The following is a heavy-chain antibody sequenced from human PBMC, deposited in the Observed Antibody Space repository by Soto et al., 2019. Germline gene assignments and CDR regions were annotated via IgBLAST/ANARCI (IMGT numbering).Heavy chain of an antibody. CDR3: AKGHWQWLWGYFDY. D-gene: IGHD6-19*01. J-gene: IGHJ4*02. CDR1: GFTFSTYA. Sequence: PGGSLRLSCAASGFTFSTYAMAWVRQAPGKGLEWVSGVSASGLNTDYADPVKGRFYISRDNSKNTLYLQMNSLRAEDTAVYYCAKGHWQWLWGYFDYWGQGTLVTVS. CDR2: VSASGLNT. V-gene: IGHV3-23*01.